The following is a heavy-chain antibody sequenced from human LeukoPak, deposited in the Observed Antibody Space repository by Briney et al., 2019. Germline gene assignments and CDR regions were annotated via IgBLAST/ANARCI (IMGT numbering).Heavy chain of an antibody. CDR3: AKENPVGGTNYFDY. D-gene: IGHD1-26*01. V-gene: IGHV3-23*01. CDR2: ISGSGGST. Sequence: GASVKVSCKASGGTFSSYAMSWVRQAPGKGLEWVSAISGSGGSTYYADSVKGRFTISRDNSKNTLYLQMNSLRAEDTAVYYCAKENPVGGTNYFDYWGQGTLVTVSS. J-gene: IGHJ4*02. CDR1: GGTFSSYA.